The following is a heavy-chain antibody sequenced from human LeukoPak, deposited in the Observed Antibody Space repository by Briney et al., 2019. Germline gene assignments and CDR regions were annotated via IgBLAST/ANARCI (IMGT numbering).Heavy chain of an antibody. V-gene: IGHV4-4*07. CDR3: ARDRRGTGWSEYWFDP. CDR1: RGSISSYY. CDR2: IYTSGST. J-gene: IGHJ5*02. Sequence: PSETLSLTCTVSRGSISSYYWSWIRQPAGKGLEWIGRIYTSGSTNYNPSLKSRVTISVDTSKNQFSLKLSSVTAADTAVYYCARDRRGTGWSEYWFDPWGQGTLVTVSS. D-gene: IGHD2-15*01.